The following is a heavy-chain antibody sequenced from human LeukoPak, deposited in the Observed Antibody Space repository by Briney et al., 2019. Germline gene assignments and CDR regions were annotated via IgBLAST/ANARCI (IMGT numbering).Heavy chain of an antibody. J-gene: IGHJ4*02. CDR3: ARPRSGSYYYFDY. CDR1: GGSISSYY. V-gene: IGHV4-59*08. D-gene: IGHD1-26*01. Sequence: SETPSLTCTVSGGSISSYYWSWIRQPPGKGLEWIGYIYYSGSTNYNPSLKSRVTISVDTSKNQFSLKLSSVTAADTAVYYCARPRSGSYYYFDYWGQGTLVTVSS. CDR2: IYYSGST.